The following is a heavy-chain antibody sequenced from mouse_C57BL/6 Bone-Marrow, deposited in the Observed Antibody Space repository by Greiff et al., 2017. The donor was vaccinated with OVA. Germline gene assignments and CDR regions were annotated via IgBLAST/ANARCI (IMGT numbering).Heavy chain of an antibody. J-gene: IGHJ4*01. CDR3: AIKDFYFGPYYAMDY. D-gene: IGHD2-1*01. Sequence: QVQLKQSGPGLVAPSQSLSITCTVSGFSLTSYAISWVRQPPGKGLEWLGVIWSGGGTNYNSALKSRQSISKDNSKSQVFLKMNSLQTDNTARYDCAIKDFYFGPYYAMDYWGQGTSVTVSS. V-gene: IGHV2-9-1*01. CDR1: GFSLTSYA. CDR2: IWSGGGT.